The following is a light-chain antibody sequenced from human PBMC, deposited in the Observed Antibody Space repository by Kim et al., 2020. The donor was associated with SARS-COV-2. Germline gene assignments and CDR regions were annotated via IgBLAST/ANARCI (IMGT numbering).Light chain of an antibody. J-gene: IGKJ2*01. CDR1: QTISNNY. Sequence: PGERAPLSCRASQTISNNYLAWYQQNPGQAPRLLIYGASSRATGIPDRFSGSGSGTDFTLTINRLEPEDFAVYYCQQYGILPLIYAFGQGTKLEI. CDR2: GAS. CDR3: QQYGILPLIYA. V-gene: IGKV3-20*01.